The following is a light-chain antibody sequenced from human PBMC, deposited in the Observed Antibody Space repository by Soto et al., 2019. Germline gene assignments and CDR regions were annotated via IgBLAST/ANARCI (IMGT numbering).Light chain of an antibody. J-gene: IGKJ1*01. V-gene: IGKV3-20*01. CDR2: GAS. Sequence: ETVLTQSPGTLSLSPGERATLSCRASQSVSSNYLAWYQQKPGQAPRLLMYGASTRATGIPDRFSGSGSGTAVALTCSRLETEDFAVYFCQQFGRSPPSWMLGQRTKVLIQ. CDR1: QSVSSNY. CDR3: QQFGRSPPSWM.